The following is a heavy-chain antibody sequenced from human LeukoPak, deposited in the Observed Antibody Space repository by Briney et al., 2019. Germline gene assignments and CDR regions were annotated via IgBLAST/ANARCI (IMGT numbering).Heavy chain of an antibody. CDR2: ISSSGSYM. CDR3: ARDAYYYDSGSLGDYYYYYMDV. Sequence: PGGSLRLSCAASGFTFSDYYMSWIRQAPGKGLEWVSSISSSGSYMYYADSEKGRFTISRDNAKNSLYLHMSSLRAEDTAVYYCARDAYYYDSGSLGDYYYYYMDVWGKGTTVTVS. V-gene: IGHV3-11*04. CDR1: GFTFSDYY. D-gene: IGHD3-10*01. J-gene: IGHJ6*03.